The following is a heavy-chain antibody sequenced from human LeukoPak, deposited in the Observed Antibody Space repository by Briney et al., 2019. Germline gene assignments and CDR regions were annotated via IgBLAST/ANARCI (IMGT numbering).Heavy chain of an antibody. D-gene: IGHD2-2*01. CDR2: MNPNSGNT. CDR3: ARDLPYCSSTSCPPDAFDI. Sequence: ASVKVSCKASGYTFTSYDINWVRQATGQGLEWMGWMNPNSGNTGYAQKFQGRVTITRNTSISTAYMELSSLRSEDTAVYYCARDLPYCSSTSCPPDAFDIWGQGTMVTVSS. J-gene: IGHJ3*02. V-gene: IGHV1-8*03. CDR1: GYTFTSYD.